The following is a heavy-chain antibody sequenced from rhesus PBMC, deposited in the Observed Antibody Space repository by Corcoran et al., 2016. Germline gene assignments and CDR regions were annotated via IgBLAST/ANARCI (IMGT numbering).Heavy chain of an antibody. Sequence: EVQLVESGGGLVQPGGALRLSCAASGFTFSAYYMSWDRQAPGKGREWFASISSASSYIYYADSVKGRFTISRDNAKNSLSLQMNSLKTEDTAVYYCTRGGYFDYWGQGVLVTVSS. CDR1: GFTFSAYY. CDR2: ISSASSYI. CDR3: TRGGYFDY. J-gene: IGHJ4*01. V-gene: IGHV3S16*01.